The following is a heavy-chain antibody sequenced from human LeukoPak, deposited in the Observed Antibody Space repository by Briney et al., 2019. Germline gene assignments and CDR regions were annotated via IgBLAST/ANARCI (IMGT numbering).Heavy chain of an antibody. D-gene: IGHD3-3*01. J-gene: IGHJ3*02. V-gene: IGHV1-46*01. CDR2: INPSGGST. CDR3: AREGYDFWSGYAFDI. CDR1: GYTFTSYY. Sequence: ASVKVSCKASGYTFTSYYMHWVRQAPGQGLEWMGIINPSGGSTSYAQKFQGRVTMTRDTSTSTVYMELSSLRSEDTAVYYCAREGYDFWSGYAFDIWGQGTMVTVSS.